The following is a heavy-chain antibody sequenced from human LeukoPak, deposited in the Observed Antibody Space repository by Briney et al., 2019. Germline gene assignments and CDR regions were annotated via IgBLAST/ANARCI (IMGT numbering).Heavy chain of an antibody. V-gene: IGHV3-74*01. CDR2: IQTDGSST. J-gene: IGHJ4*02. CDR3: AKAVRDDYYDY. CDR1: GFNFRTYW. Sequence: GGSLRLSCAASGFNFRTYWMHWVRQAPGKGLVWVSRIQTDGSSTDYADSVKGRFTISRDNSKNTLYLQMNSLRAEDTAVYYCAKAVRDDYYDYWGQGTLVTVSS. D-gene: IGHD2-21*01.